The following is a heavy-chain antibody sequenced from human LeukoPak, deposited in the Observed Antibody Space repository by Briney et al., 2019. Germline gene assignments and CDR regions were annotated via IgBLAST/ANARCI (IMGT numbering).Heavy chain of an antibody. CDR2: ISSSGSTI. CDR3: ARDRDFYLTVCGSCYSRYYYYGMDV. D-gene: IGHD2-15*01. CDR1: GFTPSDYY. J-gene: IGHJ6*02. Sequence: GRSLRLSRAASGFTPSDYYMSWVRQAPGTGLEWVSYISSSGSTIYYAASVKGRFTFSRDNAKKSLYLQMNSLRAEDTAVYYCARDRDFYLTVCGSCYSRYYYYGMDVWGQGTTVTVSS. V-gene: IGHV3-11*01.